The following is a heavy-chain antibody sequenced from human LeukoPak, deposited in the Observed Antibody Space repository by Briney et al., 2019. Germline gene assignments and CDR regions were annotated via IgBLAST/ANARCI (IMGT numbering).Heavy chain of an antibody. CDR3: ARGRTAAPFDP. V-gene: IGHV4-34*01. D-gene: IGHD6-13*01. CDR2: INHSGST. Sequence: SETLSLTCAVYGGSFSGYYWSWIRQPPGKGLEWIGEINHSGSTNYNPSLKSRVTISVDTSKNQFSLKLSSVTAADTAVYYCARGRTAAPFDPWGQGTLVTVSS. J-gene: IGHJ5*02. CDR1: GGSFSGYY.